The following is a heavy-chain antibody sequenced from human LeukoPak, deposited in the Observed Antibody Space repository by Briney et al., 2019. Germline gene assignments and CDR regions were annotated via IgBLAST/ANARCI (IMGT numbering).Heavy chain of an antibody. CDR2: IIPILGIA. Sequence: GASVKVSCKASGGTFSSYAISWVRQAPGQGLEWMGRIIPILGIANYAQKFQGRVTITADKSMNTAYMELSSLRSEDTAVYYCASSWYSFSPSTYYFDYWGQGTLVTVSS. D-gene: IGHD6-13*01. CDR3: ASSWYSFSPSTYYFDY. CDR1: GGTFSSYA. V-gene: IGHV1-69*04. J-gene: IGHJ4*02.